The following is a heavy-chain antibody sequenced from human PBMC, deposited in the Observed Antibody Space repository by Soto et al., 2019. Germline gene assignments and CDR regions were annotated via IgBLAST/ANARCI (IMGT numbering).Heavy chain of an antibody. CDR3: AKGLSQQLALDAFDI. Sequence: GGSLRLSCAASGFTFSSYAMSWVRQAPGKGLEWVSAISGSGGSTYYADSVKGRFTISRDNPKNTLYLQMNSLRAEDTAVYYCAKGLSQQLALDAFDIWGQGTMVTVSS. D-gene: IGHD6-13*01. V-gene: IGHV3-23*01. CDR2: ISGSGGST. J-gene: IGHJ3*02. CDR1: GFTFSSYA.